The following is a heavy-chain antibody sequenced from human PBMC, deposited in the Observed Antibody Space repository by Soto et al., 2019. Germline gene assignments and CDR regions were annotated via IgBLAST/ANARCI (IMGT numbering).Heavy chain of an antibody. CDR1: GGSVSSSY. V-gene: IGHV4-4*07. CDR3: ARGHSSRSGYYDVA. Sequence: SETLSLTCTVSGGSVSSSYWSWVRQPAGKGLEWIGRIHTRGIINYNPSLTGRVTMSADTSKNQFFLRLSSVTAADTGVYYCARGHSSRSGYYDVAWGQGTLVTVSS. D-gene: IGHD3-22*01. CDR2: IHTRGII. J-gene: IGHJ5*02.